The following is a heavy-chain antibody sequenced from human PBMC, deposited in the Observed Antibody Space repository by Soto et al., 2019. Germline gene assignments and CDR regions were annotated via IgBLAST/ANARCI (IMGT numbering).Heavy chain of an antibody. J-gene: IGHJ4*02. D-gene: IGHD1-26*01. V-gene: IGHV4-59*11. CDR1: GDSITSHY. Sequence: QVQLQESGPRLVKPSQTLSLSCAVSGDSITSHYWTWVRQPPGKGLESIGYIHYSGFTIYNPSLKGRVTISLDTSRNRFSLELTSVTAAETALYYCARLPISGSNPPYDYWGQGILVTVSS. CDR3: ARLPISGSNPPYDY. CDR2: IHYSGFT.